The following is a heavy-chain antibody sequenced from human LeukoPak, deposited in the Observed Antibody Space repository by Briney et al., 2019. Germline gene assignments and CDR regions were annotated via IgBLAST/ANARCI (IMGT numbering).Heavy chain of an antibody. J-gene: IGHJ4*02. D-gene: IGHD4-23*01. Sequence: GASVKVSCKASGYTFTNYGISWVRQAPGQRLEWMGWINAGNGNTKYSQKFQGRVTITRDTSASTAYMELSSLRSEDTAVYYCATLPSGGKSGYWGQGTLVTVSS. CDR3: ATLPSGGKSGY. CDR2: INAGNGNT. CDR1: GYTFTNYG. V-gene: IGHV1-3*01.